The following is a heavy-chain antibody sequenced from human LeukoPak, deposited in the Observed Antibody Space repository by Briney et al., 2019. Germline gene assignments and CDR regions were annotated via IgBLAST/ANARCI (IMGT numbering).Heavy chain of an antibody. CDR3: ARVRYSSSWYGTNWFDP. CDR2: MYHTGST. J-gene: IGHJ5*02. CDR1: GYSMSSGYY. D-gene: IGHD6-13*01. V-gene: IGHV4-38-2*02. Sequence: PSETLSLTCTVSGYSMSSGYYWGWIRQPPERGLEWIGSMYHTGSTYYNPSLKSRVTISVDTSKNQFSLKLSSVTAADTAVYYCARVRYSSSWYGTNWFDPWGQGTLVTVSS.